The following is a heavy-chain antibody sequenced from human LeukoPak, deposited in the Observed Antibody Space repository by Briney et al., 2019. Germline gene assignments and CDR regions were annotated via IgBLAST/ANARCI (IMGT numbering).Heavy chain of an antibody. V-gene: IGHV3-53*01. D-gene: IGHD4-17*01. J-gene: IGHJ4*02. CDR1: GFTFEDYG. CDR3: ARAPMTTEDY. Sequence: GGSLRLSCAVSGFTFEDYGMSWVRQAPGKGLEWVSVIYSGGGTNYADSVKGRFTISRDRSKNTLYLQMNSLRVEDTAVYYCARAPMTTEDYWGQGTLVTVSS. CDR2: IYSGGGT.